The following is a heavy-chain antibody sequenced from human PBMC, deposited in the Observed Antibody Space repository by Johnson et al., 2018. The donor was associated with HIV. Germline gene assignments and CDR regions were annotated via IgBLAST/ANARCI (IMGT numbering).Heavy chain of an antibody. CDR2: IRSKGNDYAT. D-gene: IGHD1-26*01. J-gene: IGHJ3*01. CDR1: GFTFSGSA. Sequence: VQLVESGGGLVQPGGSLKLSCAASGFTFSGSAMHWVRQASGKGLEWVGRIRSKGNDYATAYTASVTGRFTISRDDSKNTAYLQRNSLKTEDTAVYYCTRRGTEWELSSGSDAFDFWGQGTMVTVSS. CDR3: TRRGTEWELSSGSDAFDF. V-gene: IGHV3-73*02.